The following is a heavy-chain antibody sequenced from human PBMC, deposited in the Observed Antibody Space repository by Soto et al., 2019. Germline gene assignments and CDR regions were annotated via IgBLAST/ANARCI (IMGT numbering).Heavy chain of an antibody. Sequence: PSETLSLTCTVSGVSVSSGSFYWAWIRQPPGKGLEWIGFGSYGGTTNYKPSLKSRVTISVDTSRSQISLKVSSLTAADTAVYYCARGATVTQYDYWGQGTLVTVSS. CDR3: ARGATVTQYDY. V-gene: IGHV4-61*01. D-gene: IGHD4-17*01. CDR1: GVSVSSGSFY. J-gene: IGHJ4*02. CDR2: GSYGGTT.